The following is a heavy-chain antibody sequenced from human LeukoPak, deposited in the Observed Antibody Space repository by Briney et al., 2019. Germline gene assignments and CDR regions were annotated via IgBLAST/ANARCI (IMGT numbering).Heavy chain of an antibody. CDR1: GYTFTGYY. D-gene: IGHD3-10*01. CDR3: ARDKGDGLLWFGELLPNWFDP. Sequence: GASVKVSCKASGYTFTGYYMHWVRQAPGQGLEWMGWINPNSGGTNYAQKFQGRVTMTRDTSISTAYMELSRLRSDDTAVYYCARDKGDGLLWFGELLPNWFDPWGQGTLVTVSS. J-gene: IGHJ5*02. CDR2: INPNSGGT. V-gene: IGHV1-2*02.